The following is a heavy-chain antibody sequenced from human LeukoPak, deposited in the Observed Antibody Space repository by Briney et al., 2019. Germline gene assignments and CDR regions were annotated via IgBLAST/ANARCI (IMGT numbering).Heavy chain of an antibody. CDR2: ISSSGSSI. CDR1: GFTLGRNE. J-gene: IGHJ6*02. Sequence: GGSLRLSCAASGFTLGRNEMNWVRQAPGKGLEWVSYISSSGSSIYYADSVKGRFTISRDNAKNSLYLQMNSLRAEDTAVYYCARPGYYYGMDVWGQGTTVTVSS. V-gene: IGHV3-48*03. D-gene: IGHD3-10*01. CDR3: ARPGYYYGMDV.